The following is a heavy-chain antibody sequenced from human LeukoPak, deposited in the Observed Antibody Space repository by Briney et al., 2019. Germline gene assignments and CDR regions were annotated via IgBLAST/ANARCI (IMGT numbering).Heavy chain of an antibody. CDR2: ISGSGGST. V-gene: IGHV3-23*01. Sequence: GGTLRLSCAASGFTFSSYGMSWVRQAPGKGLEWVSAISGSGGSTYYADSVKGRFTISRDNSKNTLYLQMNSLRAEDTAVYYCAKGNSGYDYALYFDYWGQGTLVTVSS. J-gene: IGHJ4*02. CDR1: GFTFSSYG. D-gene: IGHD5-12*01. CDR3: AKGNSGYDYALYFDY.